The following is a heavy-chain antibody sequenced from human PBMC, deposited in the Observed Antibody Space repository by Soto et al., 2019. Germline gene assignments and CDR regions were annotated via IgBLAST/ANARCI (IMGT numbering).Heavy chain of an antibody. Sequence: GASVKVSCKASGYTFTNSGISWVRQAPGQGLEWMGWISTDNGNTNYAQHLQGRVSMTTDTSTSTAYMDLRSLRSDDTAVYYCARDRVITFFGVYSMDYYGRDVWGQGTTLTVSS. J-gene: IGHJ6*02. CDR3: ARDRVITFFGVYSMDYYGRDV. CDR1: GYTFTNSG. CDR2: ISTDNGNT. D-gene: IGHD3-3*01. V-gene: IGHV1-18*01.